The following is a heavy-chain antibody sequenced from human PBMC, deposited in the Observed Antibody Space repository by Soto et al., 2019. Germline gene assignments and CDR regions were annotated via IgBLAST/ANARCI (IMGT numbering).Heavy chain of an antibody. CDR1: GGSVSSYY. J-gene: IGHJ5*02. V-gene: IGHV4-4*07. CDR3: ASDSTAWFDP. D-gene: IGHD2-21*02. Sequence: SETLSLTCTVSGGSVSSYYWSWIRQPAGKGLEWIGRFYTSGNTNYNPSLKSRVTMSLDTSKNQFSLKLSSVTAADTAVYFCASDSTAWFDPWGQGTMVTVYS. CDR2: FYTSGNT.